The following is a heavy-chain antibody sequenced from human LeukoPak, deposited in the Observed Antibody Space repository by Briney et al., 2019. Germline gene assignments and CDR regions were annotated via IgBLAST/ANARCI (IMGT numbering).Heavy chain of an antibody. Sequence: PGGSLRLSCAASGFTFSDYYMSWIRQAPGKGLEWVSYISSSSSTIYYADSVKGRFTISRDNAKNSLYLQMNSLRAEDTAVYYCARDADRRPFEQLVRSGFDYWGQGTLVTVSS. CDR1: GFTFSDYY. CDR2: ISSSSSTI. V-gene: IGHV3-11*04. CDR3: ARDADRRPFEQLVRSGFDY. J-gene: IGHJ4*02. D-gene: IGHD6-6*01.